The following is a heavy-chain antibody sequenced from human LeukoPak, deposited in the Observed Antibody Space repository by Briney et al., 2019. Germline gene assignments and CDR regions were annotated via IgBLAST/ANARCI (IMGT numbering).Heavy chain of an antibody. CDR1: GYTFTGYY. CDR3: ASAEYFDWLLTY. V-gene: IGHV1-2*02. Sequence: ASVKVSCKASGYTFTGYYMHWVRQAPGQGLEWMGWIDPNSGGTNYAQKFQGRVTMTRDTSISTAYMELSRLRSDDTAVYYCASAEYFDWLLTYWGQGTLVTISS. J-gene: IGHJ4*02. D-gene: IGHD3-9*01. CDR2: IDPNSGGT.